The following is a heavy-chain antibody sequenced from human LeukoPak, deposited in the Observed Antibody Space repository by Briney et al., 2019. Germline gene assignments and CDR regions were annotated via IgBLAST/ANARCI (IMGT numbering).Heavy chain of an antibody. V-gene: IGHV3-48*02. Sequence: GGSLRLSCTASGFSSSDYSFNWVRQAPGKGLEWLSYIASGTHTIYYADSVKGRVTVSRDDAKNSLYLHMNSLRDEDTAVYYCARAPRSLFGTTVTAYYFDSWGQGTLVTV. CDR3: ARAPRSLFGTTVTAYYFDS. CDR1: GFSSSDYS. J-gene: IGHJ4*02. D-gene: IGHD4-17*01. CDR2: IASGTHTI.